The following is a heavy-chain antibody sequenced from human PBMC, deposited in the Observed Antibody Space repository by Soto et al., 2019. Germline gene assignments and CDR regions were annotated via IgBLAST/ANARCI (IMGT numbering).Heavy chain of an antibody. D-gene: IGHD3-10*01. J-gene: IGHJ4*02. CDR1: GYTFSNYD. CDR2: VDPNNGDT. CDR3: SKVSRKGSAIDFEY. Sequence: QVQLVQSGAELKKPGASVKVSCKASGYTFSNYDMNWVRQATGQGPEWIGWVDPNNGDTDYAQKFQGRVTLTTDISTTTAYIDLTSRRSEDTAIYYCSKVSRKGSAIDFEYWGQGNLMTVSS. V-gene: IGHV1-8*01.